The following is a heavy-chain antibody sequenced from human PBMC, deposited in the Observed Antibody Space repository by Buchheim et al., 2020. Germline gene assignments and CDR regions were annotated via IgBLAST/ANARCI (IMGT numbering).Heavy chain of an antibody. D-gene: IGHD6-19*01. CDR1: GFTFSSYS. Sequence: EVQLVESGGGLVKPGGSLRLSCAASGFTFSSYSMNWVRQAPGKGLEWVSSISSSSSYIYYADSVKGRFTISRDNAKNSLYLQMKSLRAEDTAVYYCARDMLGNSSGWFGYYYYYYGMDVWGQGTT. CDR3: ARDMLGNSSGWFGYYYYYYGMDV. J-gene: IGHJ6*02. CDR2: ISSSSSYI. V-gene: IGHV3-21*01.